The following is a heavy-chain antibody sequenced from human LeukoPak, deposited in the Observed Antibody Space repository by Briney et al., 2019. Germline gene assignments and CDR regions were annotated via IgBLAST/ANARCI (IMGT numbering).Heavy chain of an antibody. J-gene: IGHJ4*02. V-gene: IGHV3-74*01. CDR1: GFTFSSYW. D-gene: IGHD6-19*01. CDR3: ARGSDSSGWYSSFDY. CDR2: IKSDGSGT. Sequence: GGSLRLSCAASGFTFSSYWMHWVRQAPGKGPVWVSRIKSDGSGTSYADSVKGRFTISRDNAKNTLYLQMNSLRAEDTAVYYCARGSDSSGWYSSFDYWGQGTLVTVSS.